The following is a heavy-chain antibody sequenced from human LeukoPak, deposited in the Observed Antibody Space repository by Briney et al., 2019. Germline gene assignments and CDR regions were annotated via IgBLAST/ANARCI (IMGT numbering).Heavy chain of an antibody. CDR2: TYPGGSDT. Sequence: KPGESRKISCKGSGYSFTRHWIGWVRQMPGKGLQWMGITYPGGSDTRYSPSFQGQVTISADKSITTAFLQWSSLMPSDSAMYYCARRGYCSGGGCHSAPFDYWRQGTLVTVSS. D-gene: IGHD2-15*01. CDR3: ARRGYCSGGGCHSAPFDY. V-gene: IGHV5-51*01. CDR1: GYSFTRHW. J-gene: IGHJ4*02.